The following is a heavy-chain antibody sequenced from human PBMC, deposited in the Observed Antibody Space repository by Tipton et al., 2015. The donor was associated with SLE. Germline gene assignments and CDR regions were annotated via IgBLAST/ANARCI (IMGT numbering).Heavy chain of an antibody. CDR2: IYFPGRT. CDR3: ARDFRAVAGRFFYYYMDV. CDR1: GVSITNYHSY. J-gene: IGHJ6*03. V-gene: IGHV4-61*02. D-gene: IGHD6-13*01. Sequence: TLSLTCSVSGVSITNYHSYWDWFRQTAGKGLEWIGRIYFPGRTYYNPSVTSRVTIALDTSKNEFSLEMTSVTTADTGVYCCARDFRAVAGRFFYYYMDVWGKGTTVTV.